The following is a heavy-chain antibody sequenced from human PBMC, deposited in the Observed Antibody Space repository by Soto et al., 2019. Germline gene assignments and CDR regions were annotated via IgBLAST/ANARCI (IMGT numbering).Heavy chain of an antibody. CDR3: ARYGDSFDY. CDR1: GHHFTSYW. J-gene: IGHJ4*02. Sequence: PGDSLKISCKGCGHHFTSYWIGWVRQMHGKGLEWMGIIYPGDSDTRYSPSFQGQVTISADKSISTAYLQWSSLKASDTAMYYCARYGDSFDYWGQGTLVTVSS. CDR2: IYPGDSDT. V-gene: IGHV5-51*01. D-gene: IGHD4-17*01.